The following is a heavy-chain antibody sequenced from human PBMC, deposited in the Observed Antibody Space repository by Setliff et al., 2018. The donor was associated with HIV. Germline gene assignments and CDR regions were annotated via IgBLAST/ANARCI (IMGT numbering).Heavy chain of an antibody. D-gene: IGHD2-15*01. Sequence: GASVKVSCKASGYTFTGYYMHWVRQAPGQGLEWMGRINPNSGGTNYAQKFQGRVTMTRDTSISTAYMELSRLRSDDTAVYYCAREMGPSLAARQLYNWFDPWGQGTQVTVSS. V-gene: IGHV1-2*06. J-gene: IGHJ5*02. CDR2: INPNSGGT. CDR1: GYTFTGYY. CDR3: AREMGPSLAARQLYNWFDP.